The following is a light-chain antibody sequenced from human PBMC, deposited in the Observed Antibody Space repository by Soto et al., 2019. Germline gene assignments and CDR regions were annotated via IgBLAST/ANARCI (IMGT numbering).Light chain of an antibody. CDR1: SSDVGGYNY. V-gene: IGLV2-14*03. J-gene: IGLJ2*01. Sequence: QSALTQPASVSGSPGQSITVSCTGTSSDVGGYNYVSWYQQHPGKAPKLMIYDVNNRPSGVSNRFSGSKSGNTASLTISGLQAEDAADYYCSSYTSSNSLHVVFGGGTKLTVL. CDR3: SSYTSSNSLHVV. CDR2: DVN.